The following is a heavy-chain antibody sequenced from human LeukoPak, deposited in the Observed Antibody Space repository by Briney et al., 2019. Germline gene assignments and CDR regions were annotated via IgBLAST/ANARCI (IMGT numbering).Heavy chain of an antibody. V-gene: IGHV4-59*01. Sequence: SETLSLTCTVSGDSISICYWSWIRQPPGKGLEWIGYIYYTGSTTYNPSLKSRLTISIDTSKNQFSLNLISLTAADTAVYYCARGRGDSRGTSFDSWGQGTLVTVSS. D-gene: IGHD3-22*01. J-gene: IGHJ4*02. CDR2: IYYTGST. CDR3: ARGRGDSRGTSFDS. CDR1: GDSISICY.